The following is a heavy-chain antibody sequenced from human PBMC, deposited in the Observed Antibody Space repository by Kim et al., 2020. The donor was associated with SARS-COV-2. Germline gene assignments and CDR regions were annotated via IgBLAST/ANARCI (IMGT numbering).Heavy chain of an antibody. CDR1: GFTFSSYG. CDR2: ISYDGSNK. D-gene: IGHD3-3*01. V-gene: IGHV3-30*18. J-gene: IGHJ6*02. CDR3: AKAGLRSYDFWSGYYQPLRDYYGMDV. Sequence: GGSLRLSCAASGFTFSSYGMHWVRQAPGKGLEWVAVISYDGSNKYYADSVKGRFTISRDNSKNTLYLQMNSLRAEDTAVYYCAKAGLRSYDFWSGYYQPLRDYYGMDVWGQGTTVTVSS.